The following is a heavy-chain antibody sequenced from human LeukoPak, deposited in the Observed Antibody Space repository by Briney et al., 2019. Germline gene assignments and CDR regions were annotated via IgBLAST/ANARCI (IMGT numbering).Heavy chain of an antibody. J-gene: IGHJ4*02. V-gene: IGHV6-1*01. D-gene: IGHD6-19*01. CDR2: IYYRSKWYN. CDR3: ARSYGSGRSFDY. Sequence: SQTLSLTCAISGDSVSSNTAAWNWIRQSPSRGLEWLGRIYYRSKWYNDYAVSAKSRITIDPDAAKNQFSLQLISVTPEDTAVYYCARSYGSGRSFDYWGQGTLVTVSS. CDR1: GDSVSSNTAA.